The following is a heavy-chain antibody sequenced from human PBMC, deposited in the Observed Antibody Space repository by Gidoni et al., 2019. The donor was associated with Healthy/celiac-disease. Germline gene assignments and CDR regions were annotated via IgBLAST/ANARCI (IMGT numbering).Heavy chain of an antibody. D-gene: IGHD3-10*01. CDR1: GFTFDDYA. CDR2: ISWNSGSI. CDR3: AKDTGEETDAFDI. V-gene: IGHV3-9*01. Sequence: EVQLVESGGGLVQPGRSLRLSCAASGFTFDDYAMHWVRQAPGKGLEWVSGISWNSGSIGYADSVKGRFTISRDNAKNSLYLQMNSLRAEDTALYYFAKDTGEETDAFDIWGQGTMVTVSS. J-gene: IGHJ3*02.